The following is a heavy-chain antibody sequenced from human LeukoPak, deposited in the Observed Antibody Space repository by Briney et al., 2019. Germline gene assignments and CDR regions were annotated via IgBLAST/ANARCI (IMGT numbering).Heavy chain of an antibody. D-gene: IGHD3-3*01. CDR2: TSNGGSSI. Sequence: AGGSLRISCAASGFTFSDYYMAWIRQAPGKGLEWVSYTSNGGSSIYYADSVRGRFTISRDNADNSLYLQMNSLRVEDTAIYYCARERAAADFWSPYYSYWGQGTLVTVSS. V-gene: IGHV3-11*01. CDR1: GFTFSDYY. J-gene: IGHJ4*02. CDR3: ARERAAADFWSPYYSY.